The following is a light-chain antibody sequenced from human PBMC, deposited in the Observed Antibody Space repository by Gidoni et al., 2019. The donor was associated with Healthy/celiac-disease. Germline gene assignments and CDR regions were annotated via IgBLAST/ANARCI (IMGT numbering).Light chain of an antibody. V-gene: IGLV3-1*01. J-gene: IGLJ2*01. CDR3: QAWDSSTVV. Sequence: YELNQPPQVSVSPGQTASITCSGDTVGDKYACWYQQKPGQSPVLVIYQDSKPPSGIPERFSGSSSGNTATLTIRGTQAMDEADYYCQAWDSSTVVFGGGTKLTVL. CDR1: TVGDKY. CDR2: QDS.